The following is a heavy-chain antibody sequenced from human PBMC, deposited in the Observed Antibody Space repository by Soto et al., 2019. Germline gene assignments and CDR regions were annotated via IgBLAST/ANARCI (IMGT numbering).Heavy chain of an antibody. CDR3: AKLLWFGTPTYYYYGMDV. Sequence: SQTLSLTCAISGDSVSSNSAAWNWIRQSPSRSLEWLGRTYYRSKWYNDYAVSVKSRITINPDTSKNQFSLQLNSVTPEDTAVYYCAKLLWFGTPTYYYYGMDVWGQGTTVTVSS. V-gene: IGHV6-1*01. CDR1: GDSVSSNSAA. J-gene: IGHJ6*02. CDR2: TYYRSKWYN. D-gene: IGHD3-10*01.